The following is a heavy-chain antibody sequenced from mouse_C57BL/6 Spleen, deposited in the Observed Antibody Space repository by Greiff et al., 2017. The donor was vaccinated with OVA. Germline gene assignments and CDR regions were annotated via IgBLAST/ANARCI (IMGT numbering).Heavy chain of an antibody. V-gene: IGHV1-62-2*01. D-gene: IGHD1-1*01. CDR2: FYPGSGSI. CDR1: GYTFTEYT. CDR3: ARHVFTTVVSQGWYFDV. Sequence: VKLQESGAELVKPGASVKLSCKASGYTFTEYTIHWVKQRSGQGLEWIGWFYPGSGSIKYNEKFKDKATLTADKSSSTVYMELSRLTSEDSAVYFCARHVFTTVVSQGWYFDVWGTGTTVTVSS. J-gene: IGHJ1*03.